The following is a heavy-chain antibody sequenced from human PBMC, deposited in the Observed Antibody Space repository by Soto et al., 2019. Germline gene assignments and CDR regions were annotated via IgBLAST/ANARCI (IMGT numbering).Heavy chain of an antibody. D-gene: IGHD4-17*01. CDR2: IYYSGST. V-gene: IGHV4-30-4*01. CDR1: GGSISSGDYY. CDR3: ARVTTVTKDYGMDV. J-gene: IGHJ6*02. Sequence: TLSLTCTVSGGSISSGDYYWSWIRQPPGKGLEWIGYIYYSGSTYYNPSLKSRVTISVDTSKNQFSLKLSSVTAADTAVYYCARVTTVTKDYGMDVWGQGTTVTVSS.